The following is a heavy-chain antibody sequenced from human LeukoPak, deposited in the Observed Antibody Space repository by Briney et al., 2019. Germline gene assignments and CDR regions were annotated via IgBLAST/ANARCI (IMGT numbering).Heavy chain of an antibody. CDR3: ARDDRALDYGGGELSEALYYYYYGMDV. V-gene: IGHV1-69*13. Sequence: SVKVSRKASGGTFSSYAISWVRQAPGQGLEWMGGIIPIFGTANYAQKFQGRVTITADESTSTAYMELSSLRSEDTAVYYCARDDRALDYGGGELSEALYYYYYGMDVWGQGTTVTVSS. CDR1: GGTFSSYA. J-gene: IGHJ6*02. CDR2: IIPIFGTA. D-gene: IGHD4-23*01.